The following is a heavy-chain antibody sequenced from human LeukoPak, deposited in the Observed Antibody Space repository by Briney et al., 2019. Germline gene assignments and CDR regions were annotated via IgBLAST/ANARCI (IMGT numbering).Heavy chain of an antibody. D-gene: IGHD2-2*02. J-gene: IGHJ1*01. V-gene: IGHV4-59*01. CDR2: IYYSGST. CDR1: GGSISSYY. CDR3: AGTRSSAIRS. Sequence: PSETVSLTCTVSGGSISSYYWSWIRQPPGKGLEWIGYIYYSGSTNYNPSLQSRIPKSVDTSKNQFSLKLRSVHPPDTALYYFAGTRSSAIRSWGQATLVTVSS.